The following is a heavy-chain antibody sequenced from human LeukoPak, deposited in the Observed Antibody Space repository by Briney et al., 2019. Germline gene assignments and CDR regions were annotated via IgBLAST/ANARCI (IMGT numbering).Heavy chain of an antibody. CDR1: GYTFTIYG. D-gene: IGHD5-18*01. CDR3: ARSFYCYGQYYFDY. Sequence: ASLKVSCTASGYTFTIYGISWVGQAPRQGPESMGRTSAYNGNTNYAQKLQGRVTMTTDTSTSTAYMELRRLRSDDTAVYYCARSFYCYGQYYFDYWGQGTLVTVSS. J-gene: IGHJ4*02. V-gene: IGHV1-18*01. CDR2: TSAYNGNT.